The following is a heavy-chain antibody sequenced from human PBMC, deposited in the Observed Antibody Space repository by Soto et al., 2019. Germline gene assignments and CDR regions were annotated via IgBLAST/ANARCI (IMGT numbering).Heavy chain of an antibody. J-gene: IGHJ6*02. Sequence: PSETLSLTCAVYGGSFSGDYWSWIRQPPGKGLEWIGEINHSGSTNYNPSLKSRVTISVDTSKNQFSLKLSSVTAADTAVYYCARDPVLRFLEWSRYYYYYYGMDVWGQGTTVTVSS. CDR1: GGSFSGDY. CDR2: INHSGST. CDR3: ARDPVLRFLEWSRYYYYYYGMDV. D-gene: IGHD3-3*01. V-gene: IGHV4-34*01.